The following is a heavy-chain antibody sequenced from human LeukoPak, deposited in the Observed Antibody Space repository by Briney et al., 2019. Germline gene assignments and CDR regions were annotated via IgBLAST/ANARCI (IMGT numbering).Heavy chain of an antibody. CDR1: GFTFSSYA. Sequence: GGSLRLSCAASGFTFSSYAMSWVRQAQGKGLEWVSSSSGSCSSTYFADSVKVRFTISRDSSTITLYLQINSLTAEYTAVYYCARDSSGYYTDFDYWGQGTLVTVSS. CDR2: SSGSCSST. CDR3: ARDSSGYYTDFDY. D-gene: IGHD3-22*01. V-gene: IGHV3-23*01. J-gene: IGHJ4*02.